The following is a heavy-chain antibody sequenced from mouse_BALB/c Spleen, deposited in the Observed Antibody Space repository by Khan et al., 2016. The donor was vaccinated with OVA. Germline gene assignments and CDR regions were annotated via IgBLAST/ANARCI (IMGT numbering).Heavy chain of an antibody. CDR2: IYPGSGST. CDR1: GYTFTDYD. V-gene: IGHV1-77*01. CDR3: AKIFYGNSYAMDY. D-gene: IGHD2-1*01. Sequence: VQLQESGPELVKPGASVKMSCKTSGYTFTDYDIRWVKQRTGQGLEWLGEIYPGSGSTYYNEKFKGKATLTADKSSNTAYMQLSSLTSEDSAVYFCAKIFYGNSYAMDYWGQGTAVTVAS. J-gene: IGHJ4*01.